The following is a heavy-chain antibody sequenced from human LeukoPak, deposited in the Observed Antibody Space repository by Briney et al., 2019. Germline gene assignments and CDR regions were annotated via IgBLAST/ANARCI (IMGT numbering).Heavy chain of an antibody. CDR2: ISTSSNYI. CDR3: ARVPGT. J-gene: IGHJ4*02. D-gene: IGHD3-10*01. CDR1: GXPFSSYT. V-gene: IGHV3-21*01. Sequence: GVSLRLSCAASGXPFSSYTMYWVRQAPGKGLEWVSSISTSSNYIYYADSVKGRFTITRDNDKTSLYLQMNSLRAEDTAVYYCARVPGTWGQGTLVTVSS.